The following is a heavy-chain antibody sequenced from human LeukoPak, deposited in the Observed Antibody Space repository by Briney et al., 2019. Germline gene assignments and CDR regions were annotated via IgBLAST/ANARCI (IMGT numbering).Heavy chain of an antibody. D-gene: IGHD6-13*01. Sequence: ATVKISCKVSGYTFTDYYMHWVQQAPGKGLEWMGLVDPEDGETIYAEKFQGRVTITADTSTDTAYMERSSLRSEDTAVYYCATGEAYSSREFDYWGQGTLVTVSS. CDR3: ATGEAYSSREFDY. CDR1: GYTFTDYY. CDR2: VDPEDGET. J-gene: IGHJ4*02. V-gene: IGHV1-69-2*01.